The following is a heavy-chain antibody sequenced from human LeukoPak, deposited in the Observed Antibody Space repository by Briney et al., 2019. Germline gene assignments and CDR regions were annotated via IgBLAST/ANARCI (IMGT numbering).Heavy chain of an antibody. Sequence: EGSLRLSCAASGFTFSSYGMYWVRQAPGKGLEWVAVIWYDGSNKYYADSVKGRFTISRDNSKNTLYPQMNSLRAEDTAVYYCARDPILAARPDDSFDYWGQGTLVTVSS. CDR1: GFTFSSYG. D-gene: IGHD6-6*01. CDR2: IWYDGSNK. CDR3: ARDPILAARPDDSFDY. V-gene: IGHV3-33*01. J-gene: IGHJ4*02.